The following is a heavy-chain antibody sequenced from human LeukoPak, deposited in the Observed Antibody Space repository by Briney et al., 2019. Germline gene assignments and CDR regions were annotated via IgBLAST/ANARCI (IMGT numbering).Heavy chain of an antibody. CDR3: ARCHADYSGSWYGHFDY. J-gene: IGHJ4*02. D-gene: IGHD6-13*01. CDR1: GFTFSSNF. V-gene: IGHV3-53*01. Sequence: GGSLRLSCAASGFTFSSNFLSWVRQAPGKGLEWVSVIYSGSNTYYADSVKGRFTISRDNSKNTVYLQMNSLSAEDTAVYYCARCHADYSGSWYGHFDYWGQGTLVIVSS. CDR2: IYSGSNT.